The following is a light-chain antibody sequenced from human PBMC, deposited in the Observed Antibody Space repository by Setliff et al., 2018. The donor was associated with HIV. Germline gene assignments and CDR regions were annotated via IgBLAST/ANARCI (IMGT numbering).Light chain of an antibody. J-gene: IGLJ1*01. Sequence: QSALAQPAPVSGSPGQSVTISCTGTSSDVGFYNYVSWYQQHPGKAPKLMIYEVSNRPSGVSDRFSGSKSGNTASLTISGLQAEDEADYYCSSYTSSSTYVFGTGTKVTVL. V-gene: IGLV2-14*01. CDR2: EVS. CDR3: SSYTSSSTYV. CDR1: SSDVGFYNY.